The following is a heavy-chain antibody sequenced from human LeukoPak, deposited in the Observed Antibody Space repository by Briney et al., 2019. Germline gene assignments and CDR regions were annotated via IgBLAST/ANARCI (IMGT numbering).Heavy chain of an antibody. V-gene: IGHV3-15*01. D-gene: IGHD3-10*01. CDR3: ATEGGSGSYYGDDAFDM. J-gene: IGHJ3*02. Sequence: PGGSLRLSCEASGFSFTNTWMSWVRQAPGKGLEWVGRVKSKADDGTTDYAAPVQGRFTISRDDSKNTLSLQMNSLKTEDTAVCYCATEGGSGSYYGDDAFDMWGQGTMVTVSS. CDR1: GFSFTNTW. CDR2: VKSKADDGTT.